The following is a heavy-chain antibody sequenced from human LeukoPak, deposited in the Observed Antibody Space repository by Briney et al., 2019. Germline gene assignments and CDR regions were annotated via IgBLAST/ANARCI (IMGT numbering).Heavy chain of an antibody. V-gene: IGHV3-7*01. CDR3: ARTSAVAGTNYYYGMDV. Sequence: GGSLRLSCAASGFTFSSYAMSWVRQAPGKGLEWVANIKQDGSEKYYVDSVKGRFTISRDNAKNSLYLQMNSLRAEDTAVYYCARTSAVAGTNYYYGMDVWGQGTTVTVSS. J-gene: IGHJ6*02. CDR2: IKQDGSEK. CDR1: GFTFSSYA. D-gene: IGHD6-19*01.